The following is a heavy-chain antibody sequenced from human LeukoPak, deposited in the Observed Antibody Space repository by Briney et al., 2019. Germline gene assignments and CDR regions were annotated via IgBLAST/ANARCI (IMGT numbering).Heavy chain of an antibody. V-gene: IGHV3-53*01. CDR3: ASAVSRFPLGFEY. CDR1: GFTVSSNY. D-gene: IGHD3-3*01. CDR2: IYSGGRT. J-gene: IGHJ4*02. Sequence: GGSLRLSCAASGFTVSSNYMSWVRQAPGKGLEWVSVIYSGGRTYYADSVKGRFTISRDNSKNSLYLQMNSLRAEDTAVYYCASAVSRFPLGFEYCGQGNLVTVSS.